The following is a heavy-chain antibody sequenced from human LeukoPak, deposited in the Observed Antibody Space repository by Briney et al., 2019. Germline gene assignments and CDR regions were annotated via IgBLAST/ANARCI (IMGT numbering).Heavy chain of an antibody. J-gene: IGHJ3*02. V-gene: IGHV5-51*01. Sequence: GESLKISCKASGYTFTSYWIGWVRQMPGKGLEWMGIIYPGDSDTRYSPSFQGQVTFSADKSISTAYLQWSSLKASDTAMYYCARRAVARGAFDIWGQGTMVTVSS. CDR3: ARRAVARGAFDI. CDR2: IYPGDSDT. CDR1: GYTFTSYW. D-gene: IGHD2-21*01.